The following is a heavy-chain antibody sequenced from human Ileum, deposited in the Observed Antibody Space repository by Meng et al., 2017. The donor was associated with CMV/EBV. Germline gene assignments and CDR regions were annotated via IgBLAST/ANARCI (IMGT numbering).Heavy chain of an antibody. CDR3: AKGRNYNEY. Sequence: EVQLLESGGGMVQPGGSLRLSCAVSGITFDTYAMTWVRQAPGKGLECVSVISNKGGDTYYADSVKGRFTISRDNSKNTLYLQMNSLRAEDTALYYCAKGRNYNEYWGQGTLVTVSS. V-gene: IGHV3-23*01. J-gene: IGHJ4*02. CDR1: GITFDTYA. D-gene: IGHD1-1*01. CDR2: ISNKGGDT.